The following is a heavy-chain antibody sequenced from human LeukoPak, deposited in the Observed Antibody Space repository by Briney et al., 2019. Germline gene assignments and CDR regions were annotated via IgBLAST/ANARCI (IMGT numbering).Heavy chain of an antibody. CDR1: GYTFTSYD. CDR3: ARNDYDSSGYYYVFLGNDY. Sequence: ASVKVSCKASGYTFTSYDINWVRQATGQGLEWMGWMNPNSGNTGYAQKFQGRVTMTRNTSISTAYMELSSLRSEDTAVYYCARNDYDSSGYYYVFLGNDYWGQGTLVTVSS. D-gene: IGHD3-22*01. V-gene: IGHV1-8*01. J-gene: IGHJ4*02. CDR2: MNPNSGNT.